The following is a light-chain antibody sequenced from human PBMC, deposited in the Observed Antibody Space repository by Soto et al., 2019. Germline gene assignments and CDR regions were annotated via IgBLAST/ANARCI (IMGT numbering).Light chain of an antibody. CDR1: QSVRDNY. CDR2: DTS. J-gene: IGKJ1*01. Sequence: EIVLTQSPGTVSLSPGERATLSCRASQSVRDNYLAWYQQKPGQAPSLLIFDTSRRATGIPDRFSGSGSETNFTPTIARLEPEDFAVYYCQQYYNSHWTFGQGTKVDIK. CDR3: QQYYNSHWT. V-gene: IGKV3-20*01.